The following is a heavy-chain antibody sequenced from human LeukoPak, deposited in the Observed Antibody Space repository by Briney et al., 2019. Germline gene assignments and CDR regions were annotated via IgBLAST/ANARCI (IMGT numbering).Heavy chain of an antibody. Sequence: SETLSLTCTVSGYSISSGYYWGWIRQPPGKGLEWIGSIYHSGSTYYNPSLKSRVTISVDTSKNQFSLKLSSVTAADTAVYYCAKSGSVAGTPFGFWGQGALVTVSS. CDR2: IYHSGST. CDR3: AKSGSVAGTPFGF. D-gene: IGHD6-19*01. CDR1: GYSISSGYY. J-gene: IGHJ4*02. V-gene: IGHV4-38-2*02.